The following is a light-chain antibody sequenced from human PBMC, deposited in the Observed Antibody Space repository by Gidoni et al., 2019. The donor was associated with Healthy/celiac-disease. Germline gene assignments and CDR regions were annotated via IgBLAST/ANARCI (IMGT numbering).Light chain of an antibody. CDR1: KLGDKY. V-gene: IGLV3-1*01. CDR3: QAWDSSTGGVV. Sequence: SYELTQQPSVSVSPGQTARITCSGDKLGDKYACWYQQKPGQSPVLVIYQDSNRTSGIPERFSGSNSGNTATLTISGTQAMDEADYYCQAWDSSTGGVVFGGGTKLTVL. CDR2: QDS. J-gene: IGLJ2*01.